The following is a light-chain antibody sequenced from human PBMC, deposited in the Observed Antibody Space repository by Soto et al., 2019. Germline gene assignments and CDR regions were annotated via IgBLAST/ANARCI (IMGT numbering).Light chain of an antibody. V-gene: IGKV3-15*01. J-gene: IGKJ2*01. CDR3: QHYNTWPPMYT. CDR1: QSININ. CDR2: GAS. Sequence: EVVLTQSPATLSVSPGERVTLSCRASQSININLAWYQHKPGRPPSRLIFGASPRATGIPARCSGIGSGPEFTLTISSLQSEDFAIFYCQHYNTWPPMYTFGQGTKLEIK.